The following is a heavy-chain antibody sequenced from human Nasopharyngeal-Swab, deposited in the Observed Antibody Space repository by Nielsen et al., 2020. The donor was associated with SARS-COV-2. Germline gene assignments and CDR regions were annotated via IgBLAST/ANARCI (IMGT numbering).Heavy chain of an antibody. J-gene: IGHJ6*03. CDR3: ARRAYCSGGSCYSPYYYYMDV. D-gene: IGHD2-15*01. V-gene: IGHV5-10-1*01. CDR1: GYSITSYW. Sequence: GESLQISCKGSGYSITSYWISWVRQMPGKGLEWMGRIDPSDSYTNYSPSFRGHATISADKSISTAYLQWSSLKASDTAMYYCARRAYCSGGSCYSPYYYYMDVWGKGTTVTVSS. CDR2: IDPSDSYT.